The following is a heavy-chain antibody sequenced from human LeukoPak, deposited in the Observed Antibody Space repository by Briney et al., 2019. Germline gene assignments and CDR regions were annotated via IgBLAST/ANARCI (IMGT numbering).Heavy chain of an antibody. J-gene: IGHJ6*02. V-gene: IGHV3-23*01. CDR2: ISGSGGVT. CDR1: GFTFSNYA. D-gene: IGHD6-19*01. CDR3: ARGYSSGWLYYYYYGMDV. Sequence: GGSLRLSCAASGFTFSNYAMRWVRQAPGKGLEWGSAISGSGGVTYYADSVKGRFTISRDNSKNTLYLQMNSLRAEDTAVYYCARGYSSGWLYYYYYGMDVWGQGTTVTVSS.